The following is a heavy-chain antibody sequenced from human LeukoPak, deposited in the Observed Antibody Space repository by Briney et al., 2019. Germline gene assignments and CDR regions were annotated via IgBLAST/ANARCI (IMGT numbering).Heavy chain of an antibody. D-gene: IGHD6-13*01. CDR2: IYYSGNA. J-gene: IGHJ4*02. CDR3: ARHVRQQLPPKAFDY. Sequence: SETLSLTCAVYGGSFSGYYWGWIRQPPGKGLEWIGSIYYSGNAYYNPSLKSRVTISVDTSKNQLSLKLNSVTAADTAVYYCARHVRQQLPPKAFDYWGQGTLVTVSS. CDR1: GGSFSGYY. V-gene: IGHV4-39*01.